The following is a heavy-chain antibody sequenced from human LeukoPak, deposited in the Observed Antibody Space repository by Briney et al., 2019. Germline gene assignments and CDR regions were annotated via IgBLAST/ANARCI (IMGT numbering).Heavy chain of an antibody. CDR3: ARGRGYYGSEVDY. V-gene: IGHV4-4*08. J-gene: IGHJ4*02. D-gene: IGHD3-10*01. CDR1: GDSMSDYF. CDR2: AADSGST. Sequence: ASETLSLTCTVSGDSMSDYFWTWIRQPPGKGLEWIGYAADSGSTNYNPSLKSRVTISVDTSKNLFSLNLISVTAADTAVYYCARGRGYYGSEVDYWGQGTLVTVSS.